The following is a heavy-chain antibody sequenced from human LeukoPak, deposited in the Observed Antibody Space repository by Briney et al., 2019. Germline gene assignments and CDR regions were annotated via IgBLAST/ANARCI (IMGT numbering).Heavy chain of an antibody. CDR3: ARGPGQQPDPYYYYYMDV. Sequence: PGASLRLSCAASGFTFSSHWMSCVRQAPGRGLEWVAKIKQYGSEKYYVDSVKGRLTISRDNAKNSLYLQMNSLRAEDTAVYYCARGPGQQPDPYYYYYMDVWGKGTTVTVSS. CDR1: GFTFSSHW. J-gene: IGHJ6*03. D-gene: IGHD6-13*01. V-gene: IGHV3-7*01. CDR2: IKQYGSEK.